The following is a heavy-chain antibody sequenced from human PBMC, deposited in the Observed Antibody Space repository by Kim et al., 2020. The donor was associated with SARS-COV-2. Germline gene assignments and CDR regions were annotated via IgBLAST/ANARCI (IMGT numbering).Heavy chain of an antibody. CDR2: ISYDGSNK. J-gene: IGHJ4*02. D-gene: IGHD3-3*01. Sequence: GGSLRLSCAASGFTFSSYGMHWVRQAPGKGLEWVAVISYDGSNKYYADSVKGRFTISRDNSKNTLYLQMNSLRAEDTAVYYCAKATDFWGQGTLVTASS. V-gene: IGHV3-30*18. CDR1: GFTFSSYG. CDR3: AKATDF.